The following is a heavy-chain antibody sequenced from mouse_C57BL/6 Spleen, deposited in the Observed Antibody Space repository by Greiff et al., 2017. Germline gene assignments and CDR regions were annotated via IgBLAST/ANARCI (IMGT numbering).Heavy chain of an antibody. J-gene: IGHJ4*01. CDR2: IDPSDIYT. CDR1: GYTFTSYW. Sequence: QVQLQQPGAELVMPGASVKLSCKASGYTFTSYWMHWVKQRPGQGLEWIGEIDPSDIYTNYNQKFKGKSTLTVDKSSSTAYMQLSSLTSEDSAVYYCARPLYDYDGYAMDYWGQGTSVTVSS. CDR3: ARPLYDYDGYAMDY. D-gene: IGHD2-4*01. V-gene: IGHV1-69*01.